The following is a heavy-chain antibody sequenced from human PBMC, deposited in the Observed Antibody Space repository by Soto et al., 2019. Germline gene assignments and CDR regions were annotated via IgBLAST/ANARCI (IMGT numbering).Heavy chain of an antibody. V-gene: IGHV3-11*06. CDR3: ARSPMITFGGVIVTDAFDI. D-gene: IGHD3-16*02. J-gene: IGHJ3*02. CDR1: GFTFSDYY. CDR2: ISSSSSYT. Sequence: QVQLVESGGGLVKPGGSLRLSCAASGFTFSDYYMSWIRQAPGKGLEWVSYISSSSSYTNYADSVKGRFTISRDNAKNSLYLQMNSLRAEDTAVYYCARSPMITFGGVIVTDAFDIWGQGTMVTVSS.